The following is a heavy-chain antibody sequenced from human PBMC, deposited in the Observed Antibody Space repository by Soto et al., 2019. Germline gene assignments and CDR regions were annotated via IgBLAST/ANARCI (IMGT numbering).Heavy chain of an antibody. J-gene: IGHJ3*02. D-gene: IGHD6-6*01. CDR3: ARAREYSSSGDAFDI. CDR1: GYTFTSYG. Sequence: QVQLLQSGAEVKKPGASVKVSCKASGYTFTSYGISWVRQAPGQGLEWMGWSSAYNGNTNYAQKLQGRVSMTTDTSKSTAYMELRSLRSAVTAVYYCARAREYSSSGDAFDIWGQGTMVTVSS. CDR2: SSAYNGNT. V-gene: IGHV1-18*01.